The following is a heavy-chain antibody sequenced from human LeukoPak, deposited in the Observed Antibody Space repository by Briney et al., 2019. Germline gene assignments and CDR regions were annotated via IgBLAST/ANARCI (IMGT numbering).Heavy chain of an antibody. Sequence: GGSLRLSCAASGFTFSSYSMNWVRQAPGKGVEWVSSISSSSSYIYYADSVKGRFTISRDNAKNSLYLQMNSLRAEDTAVYYCASTYLHDAFDIWGQGTMVTVSS. CDR3: ASTYLHDAFDI. V-gene: IGHV3-21*01. CDR1: GFTFSSYS. D-gene: IGHD2-2*01. J-gene: IGHJ3*02. CDR2: ISSSSSYI.